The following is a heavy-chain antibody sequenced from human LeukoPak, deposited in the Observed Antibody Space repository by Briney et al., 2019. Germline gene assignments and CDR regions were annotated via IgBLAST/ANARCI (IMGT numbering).Heavy chain of an antibody. D-gene: IGHD5-18*01. CDR2: INGDGSEG. CDR1: GFVFSQSW. CDR3: ARDRGYTSFDY. Sequence: GGSLRLSCAAYGFVFSQSWLNWVRQAPGKGLQWVAGINGDGSEGFYLDSVKGRFTISRDNAENSLYLQMDSLRDEDTAVYYCARDRGYTSFDYWGQGALVSVSS. V-gene: IGHV3-7*01. J-gene: IGHJ4*02.